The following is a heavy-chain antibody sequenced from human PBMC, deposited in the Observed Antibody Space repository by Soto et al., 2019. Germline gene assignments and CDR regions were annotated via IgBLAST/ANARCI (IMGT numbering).Heavy chain of an antibody. CDR3: TSTGQQLRPY. Sequence: EVQLVESGGGLVQPGGSLKLSCAASGFTFSGSAMHWVRQASGKGLEWVGRIRSKANSYATAYVASVKGRFTISRDDSKNTAYLQMNSLKTEDTAVYYCTSTGQQLRPYWGQGTLVTVSS. J-gene: IGHJ4*02. CDR1: GFTFSGSA. V-gene: IGHV3-73*01. CDR2: IRSKANSYAT. D-gene: IGHD6-13*01.